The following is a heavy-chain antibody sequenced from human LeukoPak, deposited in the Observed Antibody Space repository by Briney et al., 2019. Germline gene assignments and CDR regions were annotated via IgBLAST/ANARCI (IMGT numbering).Heavy chain of an antibody. V-gene: IGHV3-7*03. D-gene: IGHD6-13*01. CDR1: GFTFSSYW. J-gene: IGHJ4*02. CDR3: ARDTPIAAAGYFDY. CDR2: IKQDGSEK. Sequence: GGSLRLSCAASGFTFSSYWMSWVRQAPGKGLEWVANIKQDGSEKYYVDSVKGRFTISRDNAKNSLYLQMNSLRAEDTAVYYCARDTPIAAAGYFDYWDQGTLVTVSS.